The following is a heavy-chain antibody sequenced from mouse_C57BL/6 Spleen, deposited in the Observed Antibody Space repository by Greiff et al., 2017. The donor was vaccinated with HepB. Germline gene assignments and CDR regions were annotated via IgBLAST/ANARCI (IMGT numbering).Heavy chain of an antibody. CDR1: GYTFTDYE. CDR2: IDPETGGT. J-gene: IGHJ1*03. V-gene: IGHV1-15*01. Sequence: VQLQESGAELVRPGASVTLSYKASGYTFTDYEMHWVKQTPVHGLEWIGAIDPETGGTAYNQKFKGKAILTADKSSSTAYMELRSLTSEDSAVYYCTRKTGRGYFDVWGTGTTVTVSS. D-gene: IGHD3-3*01. CDR3: TRKTGRGYFDV.